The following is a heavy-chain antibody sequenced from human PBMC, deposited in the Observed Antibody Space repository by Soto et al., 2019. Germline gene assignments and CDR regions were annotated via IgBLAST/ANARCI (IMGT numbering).Heavy chain of an antibody. Sequence: QVQLVQSGAEVKKPGASVKVSCKASGYTFTSYGIIWVRQAPGQGLEWMGWISAYNGNTNYAQKLQGRVTMTTDTSTSTAYMELRSLRSDDTAVYYCASRHYYDSSGYYAYWGQGTLVTVSS. CDR1: GYTFTSYG. CDR2: ISAYNGNT. D-gene: IGHD3-22*01. V-gene: IGHV1-18*04. J-gene: IGHJ4*02. CDR3: ASRHYYDSSGYYAY.